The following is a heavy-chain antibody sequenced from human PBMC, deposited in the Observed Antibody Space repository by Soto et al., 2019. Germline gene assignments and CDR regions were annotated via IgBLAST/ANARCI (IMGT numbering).Heavy chain of an antibody. J-gene: IGHJ6*02. CDR1: GFSFSTST. D-gene: IGHD1-1*01. Sequence: GGSLRLSCAASGFSFSTSTMNWVRQAPGKGLEWVSYISSGSTTIYYADSVKGRFTISRDNGKNSLYLQMNSLRDEDTAVYYCARVRRNDASDYYGMDVWGQGTTVTVSS. CDR3: ARVRRNDASDYYGMDV. V-gene: IGHV3-48*02. CDR2: ISSGSTTI.